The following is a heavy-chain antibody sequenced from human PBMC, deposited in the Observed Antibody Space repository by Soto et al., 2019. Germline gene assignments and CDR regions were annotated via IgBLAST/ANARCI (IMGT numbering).Heavy chain of an antibody. D-gene: IGHD3-3*01. CDR3: ARAPTRGGVVPQDYGVDV. V-gene: IGHV1-69*01. CDR1: GGGFSNYA. Sequence: QVQLVQSGAEVKKPASSVKVSCQASGGGFSNYAISWVRQAPGQGLEWMGGIIPMFGTPDYAEKFRGRVTITADAATRTAYMELSSLRSEDTATYYCARAPTRGGVVPQDYGVDVWGQGTTVTVSS. CDR2: IIPMFGTP. J-gene: IGHJ6*02.